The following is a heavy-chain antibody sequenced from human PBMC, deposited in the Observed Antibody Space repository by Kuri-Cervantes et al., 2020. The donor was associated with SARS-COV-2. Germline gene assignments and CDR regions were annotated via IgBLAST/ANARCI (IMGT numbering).Heavy chain of an antibody. J-gene: IGHJ6*02. CDR3: ARGHIVVVPAAILLGGMDV. CDR1: GGSISSYY. Sequence: ESLKISCTVSGGSISSYYWSWIRQPPGKGLEWIGYIYYSGSTNYNPSLKSRVTISVDTSKNQFSLKLSSVTAADTAVYYCARGHIVVVPAAILLGGMDVWGQGTTVTVSS. D-gene: IGHD2-2*01. V-gene: IGHV4-59*01. CDR2: IYYSGST.